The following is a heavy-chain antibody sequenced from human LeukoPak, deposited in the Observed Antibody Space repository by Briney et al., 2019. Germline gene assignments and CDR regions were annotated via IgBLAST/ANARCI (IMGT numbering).Heavy chain of an antibody. CDR1: GYTFTGYY. V-gene: IGHV1-2*02. CDR2: INPNSGGT. D-gene: IGHD2-15*01. CDR3: ARALGYCSGGSCYLPHFDY. J-gene: IGHJ4*02. Sequence: ASVKVSCKASGYTFTGYYMHWVRQAPGQGLEWMGWINPNSGGTNYAQRFQGRVTMTRDTSISTDYMELSRLRSDDTAVYYCARALGYCSGGSCYLPHFDYWGQETLVTVSS.